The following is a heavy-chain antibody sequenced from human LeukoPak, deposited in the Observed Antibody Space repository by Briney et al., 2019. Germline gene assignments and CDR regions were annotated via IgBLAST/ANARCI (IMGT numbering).Heavy chain of an antibody. CDR3: ARDGPRGYDVGSIDY. D-gene: IGHD5-12*01. CDR2: ISAYNGNT. CDR1: GYTLTGNY. Sequence: GASMKVSCKASGYTLTGNYMHWGRQAPGQGLDWMGWISAYNGNTNYAQKLQGRVTMTTDTSTSTAYMELRSLRSDDTAVYYCARDGPRGYDVGSIDYWGQGTLVTVSS. V-gene: IGHV1-18*04. J-gene: IGHJ4*02.